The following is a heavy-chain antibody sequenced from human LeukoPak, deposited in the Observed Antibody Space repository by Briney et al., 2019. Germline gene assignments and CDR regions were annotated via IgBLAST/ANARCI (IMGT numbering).Heavy chain of an antibody. D-gene: IGHD2-2*01. J-gene: IGHJ4*02. CDR3: ARVLVVTSSADYFDS. CDR1: GFTVSRNY. V-gene: IGHV3-53*01. CDR2: LYGNGTT. Sequence: GGSLRLSCAASGFTVSRNYMSWVRQAPGKGLEWLSVLYGNGTTYYLDSVKGRFTISRDDSMNTLYLQMNSLRVEDTAVYYCARVLVVTSSADYFDSWGQGTLVTVSS.